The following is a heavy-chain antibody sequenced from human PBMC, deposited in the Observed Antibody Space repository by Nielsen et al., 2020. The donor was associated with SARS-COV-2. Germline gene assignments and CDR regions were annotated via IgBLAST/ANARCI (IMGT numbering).Heavy chain of an antibody. CDR1: GYTFTGYY. D-gene: IGHD3-3*01. V-gene: IGHV1-2*06. CDR3: ARNYDFWSGMDV. J-gene: IGHJ6*02. CDR2: INPNSGGA. Sequence: ASVKVSCKASGYTFTGYYMHWVRQAPGQGLEWMGRINPNSGGANYAQKFQGRVTMTRDTSISTAYMELSRLRSDDTAVYYCARNYDFWSGMDVWGQGTTVTVSS.